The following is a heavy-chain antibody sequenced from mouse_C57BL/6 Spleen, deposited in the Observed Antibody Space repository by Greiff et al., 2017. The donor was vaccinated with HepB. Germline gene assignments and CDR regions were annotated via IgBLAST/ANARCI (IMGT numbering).Heavy chain of an antibody. Sequence: DVMLVESGGGLVQPKGSLKLSCAASGFSFNTYAMNWVRQAPGKGLEWVARIRSKSNNYATYYADSVKDRFTISRDDSESMLYLQMNNLKTEDTAMYYCVGEKIGNSFAYWGQGTLVTVSA. V-gene: IGHV10-1*01. D-gene: IGHD2-1*01. CDR1: GFSFNTYA. CDR3: VGEKIGNSFAY. CDR2: IRSKSNNYAT. J-gene: IGHJ3*01.